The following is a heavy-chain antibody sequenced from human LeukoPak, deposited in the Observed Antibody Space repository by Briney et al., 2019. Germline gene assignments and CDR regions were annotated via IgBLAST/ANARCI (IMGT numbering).Heavy chain of an antibody. CDR3: ARGRSGIAVAGTRGRYFDY. CDR1: GGSFSGYY. V-gene: IGHV4-34*01. CDR2: INHSGST. J-gene: IGHJ4*02. Sequence: SETLSLTCAVYGGSFSGYYWSWVRQPPGKGVEWIGEINHSGSTNYNPSLKSRVTISVDTSKNQFSLKLSSVTAADTAVYYCARGRSGIAVAGTRGRYFDYWGQGTLVTVSP. D-gene: IGHD6-19*01.